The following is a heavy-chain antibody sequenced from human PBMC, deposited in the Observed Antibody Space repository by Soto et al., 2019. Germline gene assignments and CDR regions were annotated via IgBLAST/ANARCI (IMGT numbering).Heavy chain of an antibody. V-gene: IGHV1-69*13. D-gene: IGHD3-22*01. CDR2: IIPIFGTA. Sequence: ASVKVSCKASGGTFSSYAISWVRQAPGRGLEWMGGIIPIFGTANYAQKFQGRVTITADESTSTAYMELSSLRSEDTAVYYCARCGGGDSSGSYNAFDIWGQGTMVTVSS. CDR1: GGTFSSYA. CDR3: ARCGGGDSSGSYNAFDI. J-gene: IGHJ3*02.